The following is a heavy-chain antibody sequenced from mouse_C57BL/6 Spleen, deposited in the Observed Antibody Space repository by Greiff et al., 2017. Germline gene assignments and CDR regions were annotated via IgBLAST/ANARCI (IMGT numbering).Heavy chain of an antibody. Sequence: VQLQQPGAELVKPGASVKLSCKASGYTFTSYWMQWVKQRPGQGLEWIGEIDPSDSYTNYNHKFKGKATLTVDTSSSTAYMQLSSLTSEDSAVYYCARLYYGNYWFAYWGQGTLVTVSA. V-gene: IGHV1-50*01. D-gene: IGHD2-1*01. J-gene: IGHJ3*01. CDR2: IDPSDSYT. CDR3: ARLYYGNYWFAY. CDR1: GYTFTSYW.